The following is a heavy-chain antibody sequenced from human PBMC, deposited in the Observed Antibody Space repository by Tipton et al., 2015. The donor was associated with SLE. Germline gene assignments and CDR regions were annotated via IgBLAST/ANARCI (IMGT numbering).Heavy chain of an antibody. CDR3: ARDLEEMATTVFDY. CDR1: GYTFTSYG. CDR2: IIPILGIA. V-gene: IGHV1-69*09. D-gene: IGHD5-24*01. J-gene: IGHJ4*02. Sequence: QVQLVQSGAEVKKPGASVKVSCKASGYTFTSYGISWVRQAPGQGLEWMGRIIPILGIANYAQKFQGRVTITADKSTSTAYMELSSLRSEDTAVYYCARDLEEMATTVFDYWGQGTLVTVSS.